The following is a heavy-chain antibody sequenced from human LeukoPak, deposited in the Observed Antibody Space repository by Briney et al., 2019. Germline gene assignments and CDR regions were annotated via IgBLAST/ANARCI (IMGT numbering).Heavy chain of an antibody. V-gene: IGHV4-38-2*02. CDR2: IYHRGST. CDR3: ARGNYYDSSGYYQFDP. J-gene: IGHJ5*02. Sequence: SETLSLTCTVSGYSISNGYYWGWIRQPPGKGLEWVGSIYHRGSTYYNPSLKSRVTISVDTSKNQFSLKLSSVTAADTAVYYCARGNYYDSSGYYQFDPWGQGTLVAVSS. CDR1: GYSISNGYY. D-gene: IGHD3-22*01.